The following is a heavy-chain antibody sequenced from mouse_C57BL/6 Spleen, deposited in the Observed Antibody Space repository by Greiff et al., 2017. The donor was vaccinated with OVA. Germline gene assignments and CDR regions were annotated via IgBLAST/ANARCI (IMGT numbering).Heavy chain of an antibody. CDR3: ARSNPYGSSHY. J-gene: IGHJ2*01. V-gene: IGHV1-61*01. CDR2: IYPSDSET. CDR1: GYTFTSYW. D-gene: IGHD1-1*01. Sequence: QVQLQQPGAELVRPGSSVKLSCKASGYTFTSYWMDWVKQRPGQGLEWIGNIYPSDSETHYNQKFKDNATLTVDKASSTAYMQLSSLTSEDAAVYYWARSNPYGSSHYWGQGTTLTVSS.